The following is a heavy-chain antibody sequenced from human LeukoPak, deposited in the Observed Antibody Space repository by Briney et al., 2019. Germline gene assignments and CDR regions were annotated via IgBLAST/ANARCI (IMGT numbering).Heavy chain of an antibody. CDR2: ISGSGGST. CDR3: AKGGWVWVTIVRANAFDI. J-gene: IGHJ3*02. D-gene: IGHD3-10*01. Sequence: PGGSLRLSCAASGFTFSSYAMSWVRQAPGKGLEWVSAISGSGGSTYYADSVKGRFTISRDNSKNTLYLQMNSLRAEDTAVYYCAKGGWVWVTIVRANAFDIWGQGTMVTVSS. CDR1: GFTFSSYA. V-gene: IGHV3-23*01.